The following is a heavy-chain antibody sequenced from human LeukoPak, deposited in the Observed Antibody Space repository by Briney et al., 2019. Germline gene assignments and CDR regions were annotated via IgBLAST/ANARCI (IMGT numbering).Heavy chain of an antibody. D-gene: IGHD4-17*01. Sequence: GASVKVSCKASGYTLTRYAMHWVRQAPGQRLEWMGWINAGNGNTKYSQKFQGRVTITRDTSASTAYMELSSLRSEDAAVYYCARVPTVTNWFDPWGQGTLVTVSS. CDR2: INAGNGNT. J-gene: IGHJ5*02. CDR1: GYTLTRYA. V-gene: IGHV1-3*01. CDR3: ARVPTVTNWFDP.